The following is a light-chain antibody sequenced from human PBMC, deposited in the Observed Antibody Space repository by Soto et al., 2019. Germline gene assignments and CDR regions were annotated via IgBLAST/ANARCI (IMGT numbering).Light chain of an antibody. Sequence: EIVLTQSPGTLSLSPGERATLSCRASQSVSSSYLAWYQQKPGQTPRLLIYDASNRATGTPARFSGSGSGTEFTLTISSLQSEDFAVYYCQQYNNWPRTFGQGTKVDI. CDR2: DAS. CDR1: QSVSSSY. CDR3: QQYNNWPRT. V-gene: IGKV3D-15*01. J-gene: IGKJ1*01.